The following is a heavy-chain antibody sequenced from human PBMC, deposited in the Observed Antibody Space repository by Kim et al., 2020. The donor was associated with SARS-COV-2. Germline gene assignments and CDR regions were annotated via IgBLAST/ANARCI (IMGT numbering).Heavy chain of an antibody. J-gene: IGHJ4*02. D-gene: IGHD3-10*01. CDR1: GYTFSSYG. CDR3: AREGRDTNAGSWYY. V-gene: IGHV1-3*01. CDR2: INVATGGT. Sequence: ASVKVSCKASGYTFSSYGLHWVRQAPGQRLEWMGWINVATGGTKYSQNFQGRVAITRDTSANTAYMELSSLSSEDTAVYYCAREGRDTNAGSWYYWGQGT.